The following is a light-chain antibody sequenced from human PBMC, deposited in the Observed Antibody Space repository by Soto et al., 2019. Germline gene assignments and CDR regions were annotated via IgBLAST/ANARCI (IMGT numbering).Light chain of an antibody. J-gene: IGKJ4*01. CDR1: QNILNN. Sequence: EVVMTQSPATLSVSPGERVTLSCRASQNILNNLAWYQRKPGQAPRLLISSASTRATGIPARFSGSGSGTEFTLTITSLQSEDVATFYCQQYNDWPALTFGGGTRVEIK. V-gene: IGKV3-15*01. CDR3: QQYNDWPALT. CDR2: SAS.